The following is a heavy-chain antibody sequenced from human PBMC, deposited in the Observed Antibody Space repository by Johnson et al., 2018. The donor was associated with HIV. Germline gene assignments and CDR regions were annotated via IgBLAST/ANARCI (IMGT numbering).Heavy chain of an antibody. V-gene: IGHV3-20*04. J-gene: IGHJ3*02. CDR3: ARDLVGSPRAFDI. Sequence: VQLVESGGGVVRPGGSLRLSCAASGFTFDDYGMSWVRQGPGKGLEWVSGINWNGGSIGYADSVKGRFTISRDNAKNSLYLQMHSLRVEDTASYYCARDLVGSPRAFDIWGQGTMVTISS. CDR1: GFTFDDYG. CDR2: INWNGGSI. D-gene: IGHD2-8*02.